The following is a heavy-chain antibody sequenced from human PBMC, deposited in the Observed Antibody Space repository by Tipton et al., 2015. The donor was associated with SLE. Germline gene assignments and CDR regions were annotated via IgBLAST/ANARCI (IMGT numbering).Heavy chain of an antibody. D-gene: IGHD4-17*01. V-gene: IGHV1-18*01. J-gene: IGHJ5*02. Sequence: QLVQSGAEVKKPGASVKVSCKASGFTFTSYGVCWVRQAPGQGLEWMGWINGYNGKTNYAQKFQGRVTMTTDTSTTTAYMELRSLRPDDTAVYYCANTVTTYWWFDPWGQGTQVTVSS. CDR1: GFTFTSYG. CDR2: INGYNGKT. CDR3: ANTVTTYWWFDP.